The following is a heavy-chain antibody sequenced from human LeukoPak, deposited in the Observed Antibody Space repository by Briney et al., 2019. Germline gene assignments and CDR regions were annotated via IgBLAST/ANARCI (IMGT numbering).Heavy chain of an antibody. J-gene: IGHJ4*02. D-gene: IGHD6-19*01. Sequence: PSETLSLTCTVSGGSISSSSYYWGWIRQPPGKGLEWIGSIYYSGSTYYNPSLKSRVTISVDTSKNQFSLMLSSVTAADTAVYYCARRGSGWSTQYYFDYWGQGTLVTVSS. V-gene: IGHV4-39*07. CDR2: IYYSGST. CDR1: GGSISSSSYY. CDR3: ARRGSGWSTQYYFDY.